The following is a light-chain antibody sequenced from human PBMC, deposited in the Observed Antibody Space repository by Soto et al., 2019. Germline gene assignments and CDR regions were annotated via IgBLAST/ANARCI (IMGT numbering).Light chain of an antibody. V-gene: IGKV1-5*03. J-gene: IGKJ1*01. CDR2: KAS. Sequence: DIQLTQSPSTLSASVGDRVIITCRASQSPSDRLAWYQQKPGKAPKLLIYKASTLKSGVPSRFSGIGSGTEFTLTISSLQPDDFAAYYCQQWNSYSWAFGEGAKVEI. CDR1: QSPSDR. CDR3: QQWNSYSWA.